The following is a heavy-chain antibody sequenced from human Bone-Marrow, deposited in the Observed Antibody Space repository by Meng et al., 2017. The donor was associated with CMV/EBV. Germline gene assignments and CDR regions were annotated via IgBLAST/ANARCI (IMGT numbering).Heavy chain of an antibody. Sequence: GGSLRLSCAASGFTFDDYAMHWVRQAPGKGLEWVSGISWNSGSIGYADSVKGRFTISRDNAKNSLYLQMNSLRAEDTALYYCAEDTDSGSYGEGAFDICGQGTMVTVSS. D-gene: IGHD1-26*01. CDR1: GFTFDDYA. J-gene: IGHJ3*02. V-gene: IGHV3-9*01. CDR2: ISWNSGSI. CDR3: AEDTDSGSYGEGAFDI.